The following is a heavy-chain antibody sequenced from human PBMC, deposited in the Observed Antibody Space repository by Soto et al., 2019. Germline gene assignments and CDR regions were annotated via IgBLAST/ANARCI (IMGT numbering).Heavy chain of an antibody. Sequence: QVQLQESGPGLVKPSQTLSLTCTVSGGSISSGGYYWSWIRQHPGKGLEWIGYIYYSGSTYYNPSLKSRVTISVDTSKNQFSLKLSSVTAADTAVYYCAREARYYYDSSGYYWKIDYWGQGTLVTVSS. J-gene: IGHJ4*02. CDR2: IYYSGST. CDR3: AREARYYYDSSGYYWKIDY. V-gene: IGHV4-31*03. D-gene: IGHD3-22*01. CDR1: GGSISSGGYY.